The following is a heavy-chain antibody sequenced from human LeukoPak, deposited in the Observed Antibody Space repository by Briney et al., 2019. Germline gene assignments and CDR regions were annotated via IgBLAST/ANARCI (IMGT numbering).Heavy chain of an antibody. Sequence: SETLSLTCTVSGGSISSGGYYWSWIRQHPGKGLEWIGYIYYSGSTYYNPSLKSRVTISVDTSKNQFSLKLSSVTAADTAVYYCARGQTTVYFQHWGQGTLVTVSS. CDR1: GGSISSGGYY. J-gene: IGHJ1*01. CDR3: ARGQTTVYFQH. V-gene: IGHV4-31*03. D-gene: IGHD4-17*01. CDR2: IYYSGST.